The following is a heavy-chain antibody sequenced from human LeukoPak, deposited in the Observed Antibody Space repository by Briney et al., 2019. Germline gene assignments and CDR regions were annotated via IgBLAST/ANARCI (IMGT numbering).Heavy chain of an antibody. CDR2: ITPNSGAT. J-gene: IGHJ4*02. D-gene: IGHD2-2*01. CDR1: GYTFTGYY. V-gene: IGHV1-2*02. CDR3: ARVKKFMPEFEF. Sequence: ASVRVSCKASGYTFTGYYIHWMRQAPGQGLEWMAWITPNSGATKYAQKFRGRVSMTRDTSINTAYLDLTNLRSDDTATFYCARVKKFMPEFEFWGQGTLVIVSS.